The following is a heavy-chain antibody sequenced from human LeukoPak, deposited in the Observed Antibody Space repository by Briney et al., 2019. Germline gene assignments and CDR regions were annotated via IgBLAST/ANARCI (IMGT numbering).Heavy chain of an antibody. Sequence: GGSLRLSCAASGFTFSGSAMHWVRQASGKGLEWVGRIRSKANSYATAYAASVKGRFTISRDDSKNTAYLQMNSLKTEDTAVYYCTTRTPRAYYDYYYMDVWGEGTTVTVSS. CDR3: TTRTPRAYYDYYYMDV. J-gene: IGHJ6*03. V-gene: IGHV3-73*01. CDR2: IRSKANSYAT. CDR1: GFTFSGSA.